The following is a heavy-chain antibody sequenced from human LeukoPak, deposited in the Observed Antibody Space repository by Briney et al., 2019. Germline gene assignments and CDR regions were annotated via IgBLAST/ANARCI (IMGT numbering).Heavy chain of an antibody. Sequence: SETLSLTCAVSGGSFSSTNWWSWVRQPPGEGLEWIGEIHHSGSTNYNPSLKSRVTISVDKSKNHFSLKLNSVTAADTAVYYCARDGSGSRSFDYWGQGTLVTVSS. D-gene: IGHD3-3*01. CDR3: ARDGSGSRSFDY. V-gene: IGHV4-4*02. J-gene: IGHJ4*02. CDR2: IHHSGST. CDR1: GGSFSSTNW.